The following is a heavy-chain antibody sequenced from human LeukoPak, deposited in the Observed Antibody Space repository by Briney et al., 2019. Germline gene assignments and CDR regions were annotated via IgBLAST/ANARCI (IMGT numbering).Heavy chain of an antibody. Sequence: GGSLRLPCAVSGFTFSTYSMNWVRQAPGKGLEWVSSISTSSIYIYYANSLKGRFTISRDNAKNSLYLQMISLGAEDTAVYFCARGSGVTMIVDSFDYWGQGTLVTVSS. J-gene: IGHJ4*02. CDR1: GFTFSTYS. CDR3: ARGSGVTMIVDSFDY. D-gene: IGHD3-22*01. CDR2: ISTSSIYI. V-gene: IGHV3-21*01.